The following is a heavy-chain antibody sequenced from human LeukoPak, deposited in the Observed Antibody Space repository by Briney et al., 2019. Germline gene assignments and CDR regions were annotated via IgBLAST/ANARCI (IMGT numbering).Heavy chain of an antibody. J-gene: IGHJ4*02. V-gene: IGHV3-23*01. CDR3: AKAMTSSTYYFDS. D-gene: IGHD3-9*01. CDR2: ISLNDGTT. CDR1: RFTFSSYA. Sequence: GGSLRLSCTASRFTFSSYAMNWVRQAPGKGLEWVSVISLNDGTTYYADSVRGRFTISRDNSKNTLFLQMNGLRAEDTAIYYCAKAMTSSTYYFDSWGQGTLVTVSS.